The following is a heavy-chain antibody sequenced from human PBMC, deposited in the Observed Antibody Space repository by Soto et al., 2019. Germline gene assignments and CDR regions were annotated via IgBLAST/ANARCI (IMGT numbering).Heavy chain of an antibody. CDR3: AREYTAWPLAYGLDV. Sequence: PGGSLRLSCVGSGFTFSTYSINWVRQAPGQGLEWVSSISSRSDIYYADSVKGRFTISRDNAKNSVSLQMNSLRAEDTAVYYCAREYTAWPLAYGLDVWVQGTTVTVSS. CDR2: ISSRSDI. CDR1: GFTFSTYS. D-gene: IGHD2-2*02. V-gene: IGHV3-21*01. J-gene: IGHJ6*02.